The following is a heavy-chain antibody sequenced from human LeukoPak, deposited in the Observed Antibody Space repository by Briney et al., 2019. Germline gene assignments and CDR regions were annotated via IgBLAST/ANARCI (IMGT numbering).Heavy chain of an antibody. CDR1: GFTFSNYA. CDR2: ISSNGGST. CDR3: ARSSGGLFDY. D-gene: IGHD3-10*01. J-gene: IGHJ4*02. V-gene: IGHV3-64*02. Sequence: PGGSLRLSCAASGFTFSNYAMHWVRQAPGKGLEQVSAISSNGGSTYYADSVEGRFTISRDSSKNTLYRQMGSLRAEDMAVYYCARSSGGLFDYWGQGTLVTVSS.